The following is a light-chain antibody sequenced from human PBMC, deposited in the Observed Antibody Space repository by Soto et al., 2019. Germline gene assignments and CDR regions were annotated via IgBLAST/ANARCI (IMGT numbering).Light chain of an antibody. CDR1: QSISIY. CDR2: AAS. CDR3: QQSYIMPIYT. V-gene: IGKV1-39*01. Sequence: DIQMTQSPSSLSASVGDRVTITCRASQSISIYLNWYQQKPGQAPRLLIYAASRLQSGVPSRFSGSGSWTDFTLTISSLQPEDFATYYCQQSYIMPIYTFGQGTRLDIK. J-gene: IGKJ2*01.